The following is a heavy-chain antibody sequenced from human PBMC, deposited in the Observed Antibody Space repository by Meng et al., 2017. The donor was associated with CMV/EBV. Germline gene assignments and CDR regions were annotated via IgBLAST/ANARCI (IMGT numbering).Heavy chain of an antibody. CDR2: IRYDGSST. Sequence: GGSLRLSCAASGFTFDIYGLHWARQAPGKGLEWVAFIRYDGSSTYSSDSVKGRFTISRDNSKNTMYLQMNSLTTEDTAIYYCAEDLWVRQLNTSPSFGYWGQGTLVTVSS. CDR3: AEDLWVRQLNTSPSFGY. CDR1: GFTFDIYG. J-gene: IGHJ4*02. D-gene: IGHD2-2*01. V-gene: IGHV3-30*02.